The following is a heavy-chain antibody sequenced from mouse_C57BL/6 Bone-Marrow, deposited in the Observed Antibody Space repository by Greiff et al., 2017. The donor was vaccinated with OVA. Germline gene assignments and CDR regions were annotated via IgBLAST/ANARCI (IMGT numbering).Heavy chain of an antibody. CDR3: VRHGARHYYGSPWFAY. D-gene: IGHD1-1*01. CDR2: IRSKSNNYAT. Sequence: EVQGVESGGGLVQPKGSLKLSCAASGFSFNTYAMNWVRQAPGKGLEWVARIRSKSNNYATYYADSVKDRFTISRDDSESMLYLQMNNLKTEDTAMYYGVRHGARHYYGSPWFAYWGQGTLVTVSA. J-gene: IGHJ3*01. V-gene: IGHV10-1*01. CDR1: GFSFNTYA.